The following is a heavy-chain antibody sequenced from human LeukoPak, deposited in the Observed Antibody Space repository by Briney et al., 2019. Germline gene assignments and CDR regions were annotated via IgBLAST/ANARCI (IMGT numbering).Heavy chain of an antibody. V-gene: IGHV1-69*06. J-gene: IGHJ3*01. Sequence: GASVKVSCKTIGGRFKSYGFSWVRQAPGQGLEWMGGIIPIFDRPNYAQKFEGRVTITADKSTNTTYMEISSLTSDDTAVYYCARDAQWELRAFDVWAGGPWSSSLQ. CDR1: GGRFKSYG. D-gene: IGHD1-26*01. CDR2: IIPIFDRP. CDR3: ARDAQWELRAFDV.